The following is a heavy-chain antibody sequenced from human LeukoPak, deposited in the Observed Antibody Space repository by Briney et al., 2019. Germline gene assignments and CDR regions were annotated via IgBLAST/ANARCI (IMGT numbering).Heavy chain of an antibody. CDR1: GFTFSSYW. J-gene: IGHJ4*02. Sequence: GGSLRLSCAASGFTFSSYWMSWVRQAPGKGLEWVANIKQDGSEKYYVDSVKGRFTISRDNSKNTLYLQMNSLRAEDTAVYYCAKEKYYYDSSGYYPLDYWGQGTLVTVSS. CDR3: AKEKYYYDSSGYYPLDY. CDR2: IKQDGSEK. V-gene: IGHV3-7*03. D-gene: IGHD3-22*01.